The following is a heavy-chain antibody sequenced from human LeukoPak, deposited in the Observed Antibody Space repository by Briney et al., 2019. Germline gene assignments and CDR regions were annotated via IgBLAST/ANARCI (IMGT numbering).Heavy chain of an antibody. Sequence: PSETLSLTCTVSGGSISSYYWSWIRQPPGKGLEWIGYISYSGSANYNPSLKSRVTISVDTSKNHFSLKLSSVTAADTAVYYCAKEFRWRYFVGWVDPWGQGTLVTVSS. D-gene: IGHD2-21*01. CDR2: ISYSGSA. J-gene: IGHJ5*02. CDR1: GGSISSYY. V-gene: IGHV4-59*01. CDR3: AKEFRWRYFVGWVDP.